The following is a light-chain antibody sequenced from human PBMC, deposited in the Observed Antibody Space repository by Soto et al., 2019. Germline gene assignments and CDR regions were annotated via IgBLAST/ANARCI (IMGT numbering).Light chain of an antibody. V-gene: IGKV3-20*01. CDR2: GAS. J-gene: IGKJ1*01. CDR3: QQYVTSPWT. Sequence: EIVLTQSPGTLSLSPGEGATLSCRASQSVSSSYLAWYQQKPGQAPRLLIYGASSRATGIPDKFSGSGSGTDFTLTISRLDPEEFAVYYCQQYVTSPWTFGQGTKVEIK. CDR1: QSVSSSY.